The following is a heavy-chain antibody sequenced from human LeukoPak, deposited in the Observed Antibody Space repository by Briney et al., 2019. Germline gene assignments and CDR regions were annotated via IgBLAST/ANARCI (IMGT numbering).Heavy chain of an antibody. CDR2: IYHSGST. CDR1: GGSISSGGYS. D-gene: IGHD3-3*01. V-gene: IGHV4-30-2*03. CDR3: ARPTYYDFWSGSEGAFDI. Sequence: SQTLSLTCAVSGGSISSGGYSWSWIRQPPGKGLEWIGYIYHSGSTYYNPSLKSRVTISVDTSKNQFSLKLGSVTAADTAVYYCARPTYYDFWSGSEGAFDIWGQGTMVTVSS. J-gene: IGHJ3*02.